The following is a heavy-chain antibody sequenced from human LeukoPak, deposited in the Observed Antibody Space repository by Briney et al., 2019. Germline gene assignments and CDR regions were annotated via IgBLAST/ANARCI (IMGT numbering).Heavy chain of an antibody. CDR2: ISAGGGST. CDR1: GFTFSSYA. J-gene: IGHJ4*02. Sequence: GGSLRLSCAASGFTFSSYALSWVRQAPGKGLEWVSAISAGGGSTYYADSVKGRFTISRDNSKNTLYLQMNSLRAEDTAVYYCAKRPMTTVADYFGYWGQGTWSPSPQ. CDR3: AKRPMTTVADYFGY. D-gene: IGHD4-23*01. V-gene: IGHV3-23*01.